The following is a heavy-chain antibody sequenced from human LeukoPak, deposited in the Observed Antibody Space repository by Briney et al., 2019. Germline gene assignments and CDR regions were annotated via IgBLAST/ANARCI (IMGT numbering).Heavy chain of an antibody. J-gene: IGHJ4*02. CDR3: AKAKYSGSSPFDY. Sequence: GGSLRLSCAASGFTFRTYAMSWVRQAPGKGLEWVSTISGSGGSTYYADSVKGRFTISRDNSKNTLYLQMNSLRAEDTAVYYCAKAKYSGSSPFDYWGQGTLVTVSS. CDR1: GFTFRTYA. D-gene: IGHD1-26*01. V-gene: IGHV3-23*01. CDR2: ISGSGGST.